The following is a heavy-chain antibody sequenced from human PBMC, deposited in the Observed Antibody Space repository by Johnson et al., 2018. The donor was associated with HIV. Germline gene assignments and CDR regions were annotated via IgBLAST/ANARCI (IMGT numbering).Heavy chain of an antibody. CDR2: IQQDGSEK. CDR1: GFTFSSYW. CDR3: ARDRSWIQLWFDAFDI. J-gene: IGHJ3*02. V-gene: IGHV3-7*01. D-gene: IGHD5-18*01. Sequence: VQLVESGGGLVQPGGSLRLSCAASGFTFSSYWMSWVRQAPGKGLEWVANIQQDGSEKYYVDSVKGRFTISRDNAKNSLYLQMNSLRAEDTAVYYCARDRSWIQLWFDAFDIWGQGTMVTVSS.